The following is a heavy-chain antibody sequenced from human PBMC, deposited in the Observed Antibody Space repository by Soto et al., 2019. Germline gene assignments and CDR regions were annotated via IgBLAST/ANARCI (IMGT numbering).Heavy chain of an antibody. Sequence: QVQLVQSEGEVRQPGASVKVSCRASGYTFTSYGIIWVRQAPGQGLEWMGYISPSSGVTRYAQNLQGRVTLTTDTSATTAYMELRSLSSYDTAVYYCAREMWTRTGPQNFFDYWGLGALVTVSS. CDR3: AREMWTRTGPQNFFDY. CDR2: ISPSSGVT. D-gene: IGHD2-21*01. V-gene: IGHV1-18*01. J-gene: IGHJ4*02. CDR1: GYTFTSYG.